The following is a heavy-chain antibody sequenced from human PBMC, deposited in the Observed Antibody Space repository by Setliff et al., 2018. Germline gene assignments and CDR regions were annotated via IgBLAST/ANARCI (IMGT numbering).Heavy chain of an antibody. CDR3: ATTDYSHYGLL. J-gene: IGHJ4*02. CDR2: ISYGGST. Sequence: SETLRLSCATSGLSFKNAWMSWVRQPPGKGLEWIGTISYGGSTYYSPSLKSRVTLSIDTSKNQFSLILNSVTAADTAMYYCATTDYSHYGLLWGQGTLVTVSS. V-gene: IGHV4-38-2*01. D-gene: IGHD4-4*01. CDR1: GLSFKNAW.